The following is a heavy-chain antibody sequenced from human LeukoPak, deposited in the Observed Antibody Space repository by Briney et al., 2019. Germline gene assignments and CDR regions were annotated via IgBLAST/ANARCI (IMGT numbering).Heavy chain of an antibody. CDR2: INPSGGST. Sequence: ASVKVSCKASGYTFTSYYMHWVRQAPGQGLEWMGIINPSGGSTSYAQKFQDRVTMTRDTSTSTVYMEMSSLRSEDTAVYYCARDRSSGWSPFDYWGQGTLVTVCS. CDR3: ARDRSSGWSPFDY. D-gene: IGHD6-19*01. J-gene: IGHJ4*02. V-gene: IGHV1-46*01. CDR1: GYTFTSYY.